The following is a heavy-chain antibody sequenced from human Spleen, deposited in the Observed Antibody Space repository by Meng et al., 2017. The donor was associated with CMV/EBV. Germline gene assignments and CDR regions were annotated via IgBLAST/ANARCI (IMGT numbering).Heavy chain of an antibody. J-gene: IGHJ4*02. V-gene: IGHV3-74*01. CDR1: GISFSTYW. D-gene: IGHD6-6*01. Sequence: CAASGISFSTYWMDWVRQALGQGLGCVSLIHTDGSDTSYAASVRGRLNTSRDNAKNILYLYMNSLRVEDTASYYCARADTYGSSQIDYWRQGTLVTVSS. CDR2: IHTDGSDT. CDR3: ARADTYGSSQIDY.